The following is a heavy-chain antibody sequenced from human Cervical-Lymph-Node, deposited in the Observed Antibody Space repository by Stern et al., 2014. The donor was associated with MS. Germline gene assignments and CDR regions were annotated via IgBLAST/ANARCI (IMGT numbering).Heavy chain of an antibody. D-gene: IGHD3-22*01. J-gene: IGHJ6*02. CDR1: GGTFSNYA. CDR3: AGGGGGRISMTTAVLYGMHV. CDR2: IILIFGTA. V-gene: IGHV1-69*01. Sequence: QVQLVQSGAEVKKPGSSVKVSCKASGGTFSNYAISWVRQAPGQGLEWMGGIILIFGTADYAQKFQGRVTITTDDSTSTAYMEWSSLRSEDTAVYYCAGGGGGRISMTTAVLYGMHVWGQGTTVTVSS.